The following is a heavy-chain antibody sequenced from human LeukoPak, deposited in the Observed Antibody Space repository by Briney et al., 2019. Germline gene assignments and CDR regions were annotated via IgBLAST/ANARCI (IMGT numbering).Heavy chain of an antibody. V-gene: IGHV4-59*01. J-gene: IGHJ6*03. Sequence: SETLSLTCTVSGGSISSYYWSWIRQLPGKGLEWIGYIYYSGSTNYNPSLKSRVTISVDTSKNQFSLKLSSVTAADTAAYYCARDRSTMVRGVLYYYMDVWGKGTTVTVSS. CDR1: GGSISSYY. CDR2: IYYSGST. CDR3: ARDRSTMVRGVLYYYMDV. D-gene: IGHD3-10*01.